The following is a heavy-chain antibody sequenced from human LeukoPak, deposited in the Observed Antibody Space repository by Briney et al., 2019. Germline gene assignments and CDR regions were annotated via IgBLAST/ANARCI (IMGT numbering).Heavy chain of an antibody. D-gene: IGHD3-22*01. CDR3: ASRPGDRYYDSSGYARWFVP. CDR2: IYYSGST. Sequence: TSETLSLTCTVSGGSISSSSYYWGWIRQPPGKGLEWIGSIYYSGSTSYNPSLKSRVTISVDTSKNQFSLKLSSVTAADTAVYYCASRPGDRYYDSSGYARWFVPWGQGTLVTVSS. V-gene: IGHV4-39*01. CDR1: GGSISSSSYY. J-gene: IGHJ5*02.